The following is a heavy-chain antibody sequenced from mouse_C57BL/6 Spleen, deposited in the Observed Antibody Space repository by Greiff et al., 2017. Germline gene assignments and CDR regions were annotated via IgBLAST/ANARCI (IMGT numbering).Heavy chain of an antibody. CDR3: AKHEGHDDYDVDAFAY. J-gene: IGHJ3*01. CDR2: IWGGGST. D-gene: IGHD2-4*01. V-gene: IGHV2-9*01. Sequence: QVQLQQSGPGLVAPSQSLSLTCTVSGFSLTSYGVDWVRQPPGKGLEWLGVIWGGGSTNYNSALMSRLSISKDNSKSHVFLKMNSLQTDDTAMYDCAKHEGHDDYDVDAFAYWGQGTLVTVSA. CDR1: GFSLTSYG.